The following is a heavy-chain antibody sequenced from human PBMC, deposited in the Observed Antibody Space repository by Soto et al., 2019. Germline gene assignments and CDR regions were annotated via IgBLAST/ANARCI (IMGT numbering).Heavy chain of an antibody. CDR1: GFTFSSYG. J-gene: IGHJ4*02. D-gene: IGHD4-17*01. Sequence: GGSLRLSCAASGFTFSSYGMHWVRQAPGKGLEWVAVISYDGSNKYYADSVKGRFTISRDNSKNTLYLQMNSLRAEDTAVYYCAKERYGDYNFDYWGQGTLVTVYS. CDR3: AKERYGDYNFDY. V-gene: IGHV3-30*18. CDR2: ISYDGSNK.